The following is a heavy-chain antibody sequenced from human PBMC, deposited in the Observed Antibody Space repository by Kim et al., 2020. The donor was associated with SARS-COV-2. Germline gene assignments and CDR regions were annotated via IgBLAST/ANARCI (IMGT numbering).Heavy chain of an antibody. CDR2: IWYDGSNK. CDR1: GFTFSSYG. V-gene: IGHV3-33*01. CDR3: ARERGRGIAAAGTAWFDP. Sequence: GGSLRLSCAASGFTFSSYGMHWVRQAPGKGLEWVAVIWYDGSNKYYADSVKGRFTISRDNSKNTLYLQMNSLRAEDTAVYYCARERGRGIAAAGTAWFDPWGQGTLVTVSS. D-gene: IGHD6-13*01. J-gene: IGHJ5*02.